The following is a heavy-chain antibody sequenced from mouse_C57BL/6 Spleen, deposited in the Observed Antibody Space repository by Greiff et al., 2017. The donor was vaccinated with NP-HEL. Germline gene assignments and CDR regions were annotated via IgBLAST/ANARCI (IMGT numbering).Heavy chain of an antibody. V-gene: IGHV10-3*01. CDR1: GFTFNTYA. D-gene: IGHD2-3*01. CDR3: VKEEGDGYYSYAMDY. J-gene: IGHJ4*01. Sequence: EVQRVESGGGLVQPKGSLKLSCAASGFTFNTYAMHWVRQAPGKGLEWVARIRSKSSNYATYYADSVKDRFTISRDDSQSMLYLQMNNLKTEDTAMYYCVKEEGDGYYSYAMDYWGQGTSVTVSS. CDR2: IRSKSSNYAT.